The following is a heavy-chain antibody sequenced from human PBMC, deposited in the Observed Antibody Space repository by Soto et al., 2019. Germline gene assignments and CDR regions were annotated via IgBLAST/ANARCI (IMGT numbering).Heavy chain of an antibody. Sequence: SETLSLTCTVSGGSVSSGSYYWSWIRQPPGKGLEWIGYIYYSGSTNYNPSLKSRVTISVDTSKNQFSLKLSSVTAAGTAVYSCARVPDYWGQGTLVTVSS. J-gene: IGHJ4*02. CDR2: IYYSGST. D-gene: IGHD2-2*01. V-gene: IGHV4-61*01. CDR3: ARVPDY. CDR1: GGSVSSGSYY.